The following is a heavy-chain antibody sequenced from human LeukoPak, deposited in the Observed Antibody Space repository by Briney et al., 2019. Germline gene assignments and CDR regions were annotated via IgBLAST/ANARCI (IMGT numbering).Heavy chain of an antibody. CDR2: INHNGST. CDR1: GGSFSGYY. D-gene: IGHD2-8*01. Sequence: SETLSLTCAVYGGSFSGYYWSWIRQPPGKGLEWIGEINHNGSTNYNPSLKSRVTISVDTSKNQFSLKLSSVTAADTAVYYCARHRILNSGWFDLWGQGTLVTVSS. J-gene: IGHJ5*02. CDR3: ARHRILNSGWFDL. V-gene: IGHV4-34*01.